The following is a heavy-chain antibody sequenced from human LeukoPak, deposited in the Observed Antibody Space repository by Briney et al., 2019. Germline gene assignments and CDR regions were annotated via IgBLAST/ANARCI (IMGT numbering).Heavy chain of an antibody. Sequence: GASVKVSCKVSGYTLTQLLIHWVRQAPGKGVAWMGGFDPEEGETIYAQKFQGRVTMTEDTSTDTAYMELSSLRSEDTAVYYCATRENPQNAFDIWGQGTMVTVSS. CDR1: GYTLTQLL. CDR3: ATRENPQNAFDI. J-gene: IGHJ3*02. CDR2: FDPEEGET. V-gene: IGHV1-24*01.